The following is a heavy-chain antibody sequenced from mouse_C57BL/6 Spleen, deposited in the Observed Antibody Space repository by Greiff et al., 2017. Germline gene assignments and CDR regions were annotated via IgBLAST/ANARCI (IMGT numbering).Heavy chain of an antibody. CDR1: GFTFSSYG. J-gene: IGHJ1*03. V-gene: IGHV5-6*01. CDR2: ISSGGSYT. Sequence: EVQLVESGGDLVKPGGSLKLSCAASGFTFSSYGMSWVRQTPDKRLEWVATISSGGSYTYYPDSVKGRFTISRDNAKNTLYLQMSSLKSEDTAMYYCARPVYGSSYWYFDVWGTGTTVTVSS. D-gene: IGHD1-1*01. CDR3: ARPVYGSSYWYFDV.